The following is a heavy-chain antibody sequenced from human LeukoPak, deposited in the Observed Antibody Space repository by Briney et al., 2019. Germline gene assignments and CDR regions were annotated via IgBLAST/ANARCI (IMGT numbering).Heavy chain of an antibody. V-gene: IGHV4-34*01. J-gene: IGHJ4*02. CDR1: GGSFSGYY. CDR3: ARVPIVVVAATDYFDY. CDR2: INHSGST. D-gene: IGHD2-15*01. Sequence: PSETLSLTCAVYGGSFSGYYWSWIRQPSGKGLEWIGEINHSGSTNYNPSLKSRVTISVDTSKNQFSLKLSSVTAADTAVYYCARVPIVVVAATDYFDYWGQGTLVTVSS.